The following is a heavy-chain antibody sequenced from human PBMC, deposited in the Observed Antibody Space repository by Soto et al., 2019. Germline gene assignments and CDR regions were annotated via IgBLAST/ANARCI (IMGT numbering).Heavy chain of an antibody. J-gene: IGHJ4*02. CDR1: GFAFSSYS. D-gene: IGHD3-10*01. CDR2: FRTGGDDGTT. V-gene: IGHV3-23*01. Sequence: GGSLRLSCAASGFAFSSYSMSWVRQAPGKGLEWVSGFRTGGDDGTTYYADSVKGRFTISRDNSKNTLFLQMNSLRAEDTAIYYCAKKVNSGPGSQYFDYWGQGTLVTVSS. CDR3: AKKVNSGPGSQYFDY.